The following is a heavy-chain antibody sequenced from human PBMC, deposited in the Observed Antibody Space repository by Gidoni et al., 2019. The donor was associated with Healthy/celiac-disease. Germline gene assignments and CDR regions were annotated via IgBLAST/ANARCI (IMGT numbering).Heavy chain of an antibody. CDR3: AKGSGYSYGLEGYYFDY. CDR2: ISWNSGSI. J-gene: IGHJ4*02. CDR1: GFTFDDYA. Sequence: EVQLVESGGGLVQPGRSLRLSCAASGFTFDDYAMHWVRQAPGKGLEWVSGISWNSGSIGYADSVKGRFTISRDNAKNSLYLQMNSLRAEDTALYYCAKGSGYSYGLEGYYFDYWGQGTLVTVSS. D-gene: IGHD5-18*01. V-gene: IGHV3-9*01.